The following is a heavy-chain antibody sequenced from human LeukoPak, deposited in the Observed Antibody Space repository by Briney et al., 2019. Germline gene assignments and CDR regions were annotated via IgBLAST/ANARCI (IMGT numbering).Heavy chain of an antibody. J-gene: IGHJ4*02. Sequence: GGSLRLSCAASGFTVSSYWMHWVRQAPGKGLVWVSRINSDGRSTTYADSVMGRFTISRDNAKNTLYLQMNSLRAEDTAVYYCARARYGDYEWGQGTLVTVSS. CDR3: ARARYGDYE. CDR2: INSDGRST. D-gene: IGHD4-17*01. CDR1: GFTVSSYW. V-gene: IGHV3-74*01.